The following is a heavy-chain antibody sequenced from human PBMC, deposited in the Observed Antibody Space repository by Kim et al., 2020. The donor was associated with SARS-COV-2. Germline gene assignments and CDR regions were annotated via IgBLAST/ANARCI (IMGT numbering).Heavy chain of an antibody. Sequence: TYYADSVKGRFTISRDNSKNTPYLQMNSLRAEDTAVYYCARETSPLWFDPWGQGTLVTVSS. CDR2: T. J-gene: IGHJ5*02. V-gene: IGHV3-66*01. CDR3: ARETSPLWFDP.